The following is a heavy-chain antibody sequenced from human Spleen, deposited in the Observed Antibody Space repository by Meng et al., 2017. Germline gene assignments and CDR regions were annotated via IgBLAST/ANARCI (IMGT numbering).Heavy chain of an antibody. D-gene: IGHD4-11*01. CDR1: GGSFSDYY. Sequence: QGQLQAWGEGLVKPSAPLSLTCVVSGGSFSDYYWSWTRQPPGKGLEWIGEINHRGNTNYNSFLESRVTISVDTSQNNLSLKLSSVTAADSAVYYCARGPTTMAHDFDYWGQGTLVTVSS. CDR3: ARGPTTMAHDFDY. J-gene: IGHJ4*02. V-gene: IGHV4-34*01. CDR2: INHRGNT.